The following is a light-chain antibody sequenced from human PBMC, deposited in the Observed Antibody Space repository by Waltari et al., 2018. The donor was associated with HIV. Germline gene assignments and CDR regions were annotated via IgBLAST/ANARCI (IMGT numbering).Light chain of an antibody. CDR2: SNN. CDR3: VAWDDSLRGVV. J-gene: IGLJ2*01. Sequence: SVLTQPPSASGTPGQRVTISCSGSTSNIGSNDVFWYQHLPGAAPKLLIHSNNQRPSGVPDRFYGSTAGTAASRAISGLRCEGEADYYWVAWDDSLRGVVFGGGTKVAAL. V-gene: IGLV1-47*01. CDR1: TSNIGSND.